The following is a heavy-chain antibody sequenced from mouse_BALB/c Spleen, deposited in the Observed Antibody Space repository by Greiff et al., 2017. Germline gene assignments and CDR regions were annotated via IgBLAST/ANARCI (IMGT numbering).Heavy chain of an antibody. D-gene: IGHD2-3*01. CDR3: ARDRGGYSDY. J-gene: IGHJ2*01. CDR2: ISDGGSYT. V-gene: IGHV5-4*02. CDR1: GLTFSDYY. Sequence: EVNVVESGGGLVKPGGSLKLSCAASGLTFSDYYMYWVRQTPEKRLEWVATISDGGSYTYYPDSVKGRFTISRDNAKNNLYLQMSSLKSEDTAMYYCARDRGGYSDYWGQGTTLTVSS.